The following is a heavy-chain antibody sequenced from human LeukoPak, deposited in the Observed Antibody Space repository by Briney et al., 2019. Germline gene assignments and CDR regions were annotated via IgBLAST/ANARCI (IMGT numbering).Heavy chain of an antibody. D-gene: IGHD2-15*01. CDR1: GGSISSSTYY. CDR3: ASLYCSGGICYSGLGSADY. Sequence: SETLSLTCTVSGGSISSSTYYWGWIRQPPGKGPEWIGSIYYSGSTYYNPSLKSRVTISVDTSKNQFSLKLSSVTAADTAVYFCASLYCSGGICYSGLGSADYWGRGTLVTVSS. CDR2: IYYSGST. J-gene: IGHJ4*02. V-gene: IGHV4-39*01.